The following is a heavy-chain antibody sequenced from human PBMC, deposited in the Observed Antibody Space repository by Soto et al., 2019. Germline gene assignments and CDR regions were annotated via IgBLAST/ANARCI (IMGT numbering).Heavy chain of an antibody. V-gene: IGHV1-46*01. J-gene: IGHJ3*02. D-gene: IGHD5-12*01. CDR2: INPNGGST. CDR3: AREKWLVRRNDPFDI. Sequence: QVQLVQSGAEVKKPGASVKVSCKASGYTFINYYMHWVRQAPGQGLEWMGIINPNGGSTTYAQKFQGSVTLTRDTSTNPVNMELGSLRSEDTAVYYCAREKWLVRRNDPFDIWGQGTMVTVSS. CDR1: GYTFINYY.